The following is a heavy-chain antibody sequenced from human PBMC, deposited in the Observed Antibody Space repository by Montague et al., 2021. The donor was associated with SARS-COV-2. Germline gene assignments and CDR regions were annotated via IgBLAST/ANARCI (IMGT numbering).Heavy chain of an antibody. D-gene: IGHD1-14*01. CDR2: FYSAGST. CDR3: ARETMTADASDI. Sequence: SETLSLTCTVSGASVGSSDWGWIRQSPGKGLEWIGYFYSAGSTDYNPSLKSRATISRDTSKNQFSLKVRSVTAADTAVYYCARETMTADASDIWGQGTMVTVSS. V-gene: IGHV4-59*02. J-gene: IGHJ3*02. CDR1: GASVGSSD.